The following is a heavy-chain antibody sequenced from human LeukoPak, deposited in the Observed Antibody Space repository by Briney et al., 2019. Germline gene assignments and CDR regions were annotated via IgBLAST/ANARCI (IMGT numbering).Heavy chain of an antibody. J-gene: IGHJ4*02. Sequence: GGSLRLSCAASGFTFSGSAVHWVRQASGKGREWVGRIRSKANSYATAYAASVKGRFTISRDDSKNTLYLQMNSLRAEDTAVYYCAKGGADIAVLPAAIPFDYWGQGTLVTVSS. CDR3: AKGGADIAVLPAAIPFDY. CDR2: IRSKANSYAT. CDR1: GFTFSGSA. V-gene: IGHV3-73*01. D-gene: IGHD2-2*02.